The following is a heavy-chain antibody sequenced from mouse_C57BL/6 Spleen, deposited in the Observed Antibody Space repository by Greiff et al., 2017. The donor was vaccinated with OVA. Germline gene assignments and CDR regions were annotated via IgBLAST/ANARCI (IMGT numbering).Heavy chain of an antibody. CDR1: GYTFTSYW. J-gene: IGHJ1*03. CDR2: IDPNSGGT. D-gene: IGHD1-1*01. Sequence: VQLQQPGAELVKPGASVKLSCKASGYTFTSYWMHWVKQRPGRGLEWIGRIDPNSGGTKYNEKFKRKATLTVDKPSSTAYMQLSSLTAEDSAVYYGARDYGSSYRYWYFDVWGTGTTVTVSS. CDR3: ARDYGSSYRYWYFDV. V-gene: IGHV1-72*01.